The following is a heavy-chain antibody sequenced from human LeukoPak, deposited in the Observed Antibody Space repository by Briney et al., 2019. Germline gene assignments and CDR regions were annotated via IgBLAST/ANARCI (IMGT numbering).Heavy chain of an antibody. CDR2: ISSSGSTI. J-gene: IGHJ4*02. CDR1: GFTFSDYY. Sequence: GGSLRLSCAASGFTFSDYYMSWIRPAPGKGLEWVSYISSSGSTIYYADSVKGRFTISRDNAKNSLYLQMNSLRAEDTAVYYCARGLRFLEWLLLPGFDYWGQGTLVTVSS. D-gene: IGHD3-3*01. CDR3: ARGLRFLEWLLLPGFDY. V-gene: IGHV3-11*01.